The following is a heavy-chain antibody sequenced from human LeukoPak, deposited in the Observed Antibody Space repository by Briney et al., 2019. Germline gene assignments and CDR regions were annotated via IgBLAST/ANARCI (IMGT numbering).Heavy chain of an antibody. CDR2: IRYDGSNK. J-gene: IGHJ3*02. V-gene: IGHV3-30*02. CDR1: GFTFSSYG. Sequence: GGSLRLSCAASGFTFSSYGMRWVRQAPGKGLEWVAFIRYDGSNKYYADSVKGRFTISRDNSKNTLYLQMNSLRAEDTAVYYCAKDLRAPLDAFDIWGQGTMVTVSS. CDR3: AKDLRAPLDAFDI.